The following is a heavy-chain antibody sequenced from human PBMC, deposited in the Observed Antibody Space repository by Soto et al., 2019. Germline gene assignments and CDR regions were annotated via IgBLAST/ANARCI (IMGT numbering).Heavy chain of an antibody. CDR1: GVSIHNSHSF. J-gene: IGHJ5*01. D-gene: IGHD2-15*01. CDR2: VYYSGGA. V-gene: IGHV4-39*01. CDR3: GRVVEGATRHPDFAS. Sequence: PSETLSLTCAVSGVSIHNSHSFWGWIRQPPGKGLEFIGRVYYSGGANYNPSLKSRVTVSIDTSNNQFSLRVNSVTAADTAVYYCGRVVEGATRHPDFASWGQGILVTVSS.